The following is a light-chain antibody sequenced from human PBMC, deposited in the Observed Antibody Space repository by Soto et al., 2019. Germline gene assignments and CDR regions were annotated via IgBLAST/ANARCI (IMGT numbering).Light chain of an antibody. CDR3: SSYVGSNSGV. V-gene: IGLV2-8*01. CDR2: EVS. Sequence: QSALTQPPSASGSPGQSVTISCTGTSSDVGGYNYVSWYQQHRGKAPKLMIYEVSNRPSGVPDRFSGSKSGNTASLTVSGLQAEDAADYYCSSYVGSNSGVFGGGTKVTVL. J-gene: IGLJ3*02. CDR1: SSDVGGYNY.